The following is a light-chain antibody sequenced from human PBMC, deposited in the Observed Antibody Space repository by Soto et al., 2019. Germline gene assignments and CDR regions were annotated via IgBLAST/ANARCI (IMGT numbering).Light chain of an antibody. V-gene: IGLV2-14*03. J-gene: IGLJ3*02. CDR1: SNDIGAYTY. Sequence: QSALTQPASVSGSPGQTITISCTGTSNDIGAYTYVFWYQHHPGKAPQLIIYDVSNRPSGVSDRFSGSKSGDTASLTISGLQAGDEADYYCSSYTSIASRWVFGGGTQLTVL. CDR3: SSYTSIASRWV. CDR2: DVS.